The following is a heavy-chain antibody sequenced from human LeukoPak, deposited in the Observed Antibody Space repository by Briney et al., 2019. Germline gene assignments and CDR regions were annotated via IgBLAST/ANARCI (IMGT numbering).Heavy chain of an antibody. CDR2: INPNSGGT. CDR1: GYTFTGYY. D-gene: IGHD2-2*01. CDR3: ARDYPYCSSTSCYPVY. Sequence: ASVKVSCKASGYTFTGYYMHWVRQAPGQGLEWMGWINPNSGGTNYAQKFQGRVTMTRDTSISTAYMELSRLRSDDTAVYYCARDYPYCSSTSCYPVYWGQGTLVTVSS. J-gene: IGHJ4*02. V-gene: IGHV1-2*02.